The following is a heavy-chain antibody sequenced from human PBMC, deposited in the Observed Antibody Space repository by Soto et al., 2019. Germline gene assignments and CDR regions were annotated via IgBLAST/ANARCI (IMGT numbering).Heavy chain of an antibody. CDR3: ARISCGGDWQIDY. CDR1: GFSLSNDEMG. V-gene: IGHV2-26*01. J-gene: IGHJ4*02. D-gene: IGHD2-21*02. Sequence: QVTLKESGPVLVKPTEPLTLTCTVSGFSLSNDEMGVSWIRQPPGMALEWLAHIFSGDEKSYNTSLKSRLTISRDTFKSQVVLTMTNMDPVDTATYYCARISCGGDWQIDYWGQGTLVTVSS. CDR2: IFSGDEK.